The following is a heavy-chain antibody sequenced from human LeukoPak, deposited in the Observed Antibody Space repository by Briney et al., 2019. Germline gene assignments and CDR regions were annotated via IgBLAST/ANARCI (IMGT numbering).Heavy chain of an antibody. CDR2: IYYSGST. Sequence: SETLSLTCTVSGGSISSYYWSWIRQPPGKGLEWIGYIYYSGSTNYNPSLKSRVTISVDTSKNQFSLKLSSVTAADTAVYYCARAGDSRYCSSTSCVDYWGQGTLVTVSS. CDR1: GGSISSYY. J-gene: IGHJ4*02. CDR3: ARAGDSRYCSSTSCVDY. V-gene: IGHV4-59*12. D-gene: IGHD2-2*01.